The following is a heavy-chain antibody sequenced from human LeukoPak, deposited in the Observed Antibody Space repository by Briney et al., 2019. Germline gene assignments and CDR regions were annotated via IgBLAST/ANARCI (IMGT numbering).Heavy chain of an antibody. CDR3: ARRGQRERDHAFDI. J-gene: IGHJ3*02. V-gene: IGHV4-34*01. D-gene: IGHD1-26*01. CDR1: GGSFSGYY. Sequence: SETLSLTCAVYGGSFSGYYWSWIRQPPGKGLEWIGEINHSGSTNYNPSLKSRVTISVDTSKNQFSLKLSSVTAADTAVYYCARRGQRERDHAFDIWGQGTMVTVSS. CDR2: INHSGST.